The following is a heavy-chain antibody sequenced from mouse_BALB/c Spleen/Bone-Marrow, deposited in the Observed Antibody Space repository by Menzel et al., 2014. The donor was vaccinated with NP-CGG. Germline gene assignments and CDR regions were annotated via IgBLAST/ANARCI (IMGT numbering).Heavy chain of an antibody. CDR1: GFNIKDTY. J-gene: IGHJ2*01. Sequence: QLQQSWAELVKPGASVKLSCTASGFNIKDTYMHWVKQRPEQGLEWIGRVDPANGNTKYDPKFQGKATITADTSSNTAYLQLSSLTSEDTAVYYCARYRLGTYFDYWGQGTTLTVSS. V-gene: IGHV14-3*02. CDR2: VDPANGNT. D-gene: IGHD2-14*01. CDR3: ARYRLGTYFDY.